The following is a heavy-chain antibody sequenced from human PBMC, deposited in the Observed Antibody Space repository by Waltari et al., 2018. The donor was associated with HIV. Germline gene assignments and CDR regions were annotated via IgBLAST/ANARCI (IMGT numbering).Heavy chain of an antibody. CDR3: ARGPPFDF. J-gene: IGHJ4*02. V-gene: IGHV3-48*03. CDR1: GFTFSSFD. CDR2: ISSSGSTI. Sequence: EVQLGESGGGLVQPGRSLRLSCAASGFTFSSFDINWVRQAPGKGLEWVSYISSSGSTIYYADSVKGRFTISRDNAKSSLYLQMNSLRAEDTALYYCARGPPFDFWGQGTLVTVSS.